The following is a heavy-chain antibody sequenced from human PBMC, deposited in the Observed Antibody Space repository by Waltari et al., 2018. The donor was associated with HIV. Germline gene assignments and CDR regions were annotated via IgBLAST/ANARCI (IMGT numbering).Heavy chain of an antibody. CDR1: GGPASSSD. D-gene: IGHD3-22*01. CDR2: IIPLFGEA. CDR3: ARVPDRSGYQRYAMDV. V-gene: IGHV1-69*01. J-gene: IGHJ6*02. Sequence: QVQLAQSGAEVKKPGSSVKVYCKASGGPASSSDIRWVRQDPGQGLEWMGAIIPLFGEANYAQKFQGRLTITADESTSTAYMELSSLRSEDTAVYYCARVPDRSGYQRYAMDVWGQGTTVTVS.